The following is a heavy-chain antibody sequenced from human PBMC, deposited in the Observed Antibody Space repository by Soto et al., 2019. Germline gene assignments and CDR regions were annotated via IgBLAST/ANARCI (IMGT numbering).Heavy chain of an antibody. Sequence: EVQLVESGGGLVQPGGSLRLSCAASGFTFSSYAMTWVRQAPGKGLEWVSGVSGTGGSAYYADSVKGRFTISRDKSTNTLYLHMNSLRAGETAVDYCARGSAYSDYDLEYWGQGGLVTVFS. J-gene: IGHJ4*02. V-gene: IGHV3-23*04. CDR3: ARGSAYSDYDLEY. CDR2: VSGTGGSA. D-gene: IGHD4-17*01. CDR1: GFTFSSYA.